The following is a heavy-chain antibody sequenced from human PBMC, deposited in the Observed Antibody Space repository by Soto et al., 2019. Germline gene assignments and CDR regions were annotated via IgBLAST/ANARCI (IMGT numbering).Heavy chain of an antibody. Sequence: GGSLRLSCAASEFIFGNYAMTWFRQAPGKGLEWISVISGSGDTADYADSVKGRFTISRDNSNNTLYLQMSSLRAEDTAVYYCAKPYKSGTYYRPLFDYWGQGTLVTVSS. J-gene: IGHJ4*02. CDR3: AKPYKSGTYYRPLFDY. CDR1: EFIFGNYA. CDR2: ISGSGDTA. V-gene: IGHV3-23*01. D-gene: IGHD3-10*01.